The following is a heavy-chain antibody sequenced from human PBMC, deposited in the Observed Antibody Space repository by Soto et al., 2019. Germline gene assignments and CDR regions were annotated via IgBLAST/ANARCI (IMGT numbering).Heavy chain of an antibody. CDR1: GDSVSSNTAA. V-gene: IGHV6-1*01. CDR2: TYYRSNWRH. J-gene: IGHJ4*02. CDR3: ARGVAGSGFDL. Sequence: SQTLSLTCAVSGDSVSSNTAAWNWIRSSPSRGLEWLGRTYYRSNWRHDYAVSVKSRITVNPDTSKNHFSLQLNSVTPDDTAVYYCARGVAGSGFDLWGQGTLVTVSS. D-gene: IGHD6-19*01.